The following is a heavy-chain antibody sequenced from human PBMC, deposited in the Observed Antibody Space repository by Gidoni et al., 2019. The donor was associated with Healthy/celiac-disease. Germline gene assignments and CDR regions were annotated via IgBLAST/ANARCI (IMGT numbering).Heavy chain of an antibody. CDR2: IKSKTDGGTT. Sequence: EVQLVESGGGLVKPGGSLRLSCAASGFTFRNAGMNWVRQAPGKGLEWVGRIKSKTDGGTTDDAAPVKGRFTISRDDSKNTLYLQMNSLKTEDTAVYYCTTGLPVVPLSLFDYWGQGTLVTVSS. CDR1: GFTFRNAG. J-gene: IGHJ4*02. D-gene: IGHD2-15*01. V-gene: IGHV3-15*07. CDR3: TTGLPVVPLSLFDY.